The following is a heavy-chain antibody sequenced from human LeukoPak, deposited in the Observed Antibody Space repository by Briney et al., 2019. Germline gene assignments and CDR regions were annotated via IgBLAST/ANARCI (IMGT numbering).Heavy chain of an antibody. J-gene: IGHJ4*02. D-gene: IGHD7-27*01. V-gene: IGHV3-23*01. CDR3: ANVINGGPPFDY. Sequence: GRSLRLSCAASGFTFSGYAMSWVRQAPGKGLEWVSAISGSGGSTYYADSVKGRFTISRDNSKNTLYLQMNSLRAEDTAVYYCANVINGGPPFDYWGQGTLVTVSS. CDR1: GFTFSGYA. CDR2: ISGSGGST.